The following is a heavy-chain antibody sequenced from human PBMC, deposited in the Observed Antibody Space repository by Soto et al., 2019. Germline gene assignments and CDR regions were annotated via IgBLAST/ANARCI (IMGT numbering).Heavy chain of an antibody. CDR1: GFTFSDSY. J-gene: IGHJ4*02. V-gene: IGHV3-11*06. Sequence: GGSLRLSCAASGFTFSDSYMIWIRQAPGKGLEWVSYISGGLSYINYADSVKGRFTISRDNAKNSLYLQMNSLRVEDTAVYYFSRSENMAAAVDYWGPATQVTVSS. D-gene: IGHD2-15*01. CDR3: SRSENMAAAVDY. CDR2: ISGGLSYI.